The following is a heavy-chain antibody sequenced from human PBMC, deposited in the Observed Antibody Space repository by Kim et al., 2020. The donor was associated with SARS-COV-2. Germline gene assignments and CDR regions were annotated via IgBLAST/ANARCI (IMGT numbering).Heavy chain of an antibody. V-gene: IGHV3-23*01. D-gene: IGHD2-8*02. CDR1: GFTFNSYA. CDR3: VNTGFFDEGNQNYNWFDP. Sequence: GGSLRLSCATSGFTFNSYAMSWVRQAPGKGLEFVSGLSSSGSRTYYADSVKGRFTIYRDNSKDMLYLEMNSLRVADTAVYFCVNTGFFDEGNQNYNWFDPWGQGTLVTVS. CDR2: LSSSGSRT. J-gene: IGHJ5*02.